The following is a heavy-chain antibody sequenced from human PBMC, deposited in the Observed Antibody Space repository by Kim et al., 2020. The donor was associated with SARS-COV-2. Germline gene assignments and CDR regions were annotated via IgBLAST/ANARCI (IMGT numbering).Heavy chain of an antibody. D-gene: IGHD3-10*01. CDR3: ARDHRFGELGGDY. Sequence: GGSLRLSCAASGFTFSSYGMHWVRQAPGKGLEWVAVIWYDGSNKYYADSVKGRFTISRDNSKNTLYLQMNSLRAEDTAVYYCARDHRFGELGGDYWGQGTLVTVSS. CDR1: GFTFSSYG. CDR2: IWYDGSNK. J-gene: IGHJ4*02. V-gene: IGHV3-33*01.